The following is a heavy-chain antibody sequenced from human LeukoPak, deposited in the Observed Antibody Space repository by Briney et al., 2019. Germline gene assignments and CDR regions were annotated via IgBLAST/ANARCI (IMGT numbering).Heavy chain of an antibody. CDR3: VRQQPEKYYFDY. D-gene: IGHD6-13*01. CDR2: INPNSGGT. J-gene: IGHJ4*02. CDR1: GYTFTGYY. V-gene: IGHV1-2*02. Sequence: ASVKVSCKASGYTFTGYYMHWVRQAPGQGLEWMGWINPNSGGTNYAQKFQGRVTMTRDTSISTAYIELSRLRSDDTAVYYCVRQQPEKYYFDYWGQGTLVTVSS.